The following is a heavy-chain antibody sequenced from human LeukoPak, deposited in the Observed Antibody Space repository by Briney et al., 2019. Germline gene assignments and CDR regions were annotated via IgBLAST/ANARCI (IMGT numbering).Heavy chain of an antibody. CDR1: GYTFTGYY. V-gene: IGHV1-2*02. CDR2: INPNSGGT. J-gene: IGHJ4*02. Sequence: ASVKVSCKASGYTFTGYYMHRVRQAPGQGLEWMGWINPNSGGTNYAQKFQGRVTMTRDTSISTAYMELSRLRSDDTAVYYCARADRKFRGFDYWGQGTLVTVSS. D-gene: IGHD3-10*01. CDR3: ARADRKFRGFDY.